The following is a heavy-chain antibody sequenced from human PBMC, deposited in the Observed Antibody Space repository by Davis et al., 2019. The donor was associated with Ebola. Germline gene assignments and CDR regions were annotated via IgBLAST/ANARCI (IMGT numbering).Heavy chain of an antibody. CDR1: GFTFDDYA. CDR2: INWIGGST. Sequence: PGGSLRLSCAASGFTFDDYAMSWVRQAPGKGLEWVSGINWIGGSTGYADSVKGRFTISRDNAKNSLYLQMNSLRAEDTALYYCARSGSYSYREYFQHWGQGTLVTVSS. CDR3: ARSGSYSYREYFQH. J-gene: IGHJ1*01. V-gene: IGHV3-20*04. D-gene: IGHD1-26*01.